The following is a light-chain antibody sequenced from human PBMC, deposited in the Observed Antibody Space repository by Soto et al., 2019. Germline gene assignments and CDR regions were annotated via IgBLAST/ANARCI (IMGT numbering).Light chain of an antibody. CDR1: QAIRSN. Sequence: DIQLTQSPSFLSASVGDRVTITCRASQAIRSNLAWYQQKPGKAPKLLIYAASPLQSGVPSRFSGSGSGTEFTLTITSLQPEDFAAYYCQHFNSYPITFGQGTRLEIK. V-gene: IGKV1-9*01. CDR3: QHFNSYPIT. J-gene: IGKJ5*01. CDR2: AAS.